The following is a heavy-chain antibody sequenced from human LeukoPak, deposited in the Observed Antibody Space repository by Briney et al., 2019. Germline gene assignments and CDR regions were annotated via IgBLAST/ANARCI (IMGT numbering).Heavy chain of an antibody. J-gene: IGHJ4*02. CDR1: GFTFSSYA. Sequence: PGGSLRLSCEASGFTFSSYAMSWVRQAPGKGLEWVSAISDSGGSTYYVESVKGRFTISRDGSKNTLYLQMNSLRAEDTAIYYCAKDVYNKAFDYWGQGTLVTVSS. D-gene: IGHD5-24*01. CDR3: AKDVYNKAFDY. CDR2: ISDSGGST. V-gene: IGHV3-23*01.